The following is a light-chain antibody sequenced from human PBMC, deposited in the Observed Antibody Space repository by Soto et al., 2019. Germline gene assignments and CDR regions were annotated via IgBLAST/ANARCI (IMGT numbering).Light chain of an antibody. V-gene: IGKV3-20*01. CDR1: QGVTSGF. CDR2: SAS. CDR3: QQHGSSPPT. Sequence: EIALTQSPGTLSLSPGERATLSCRASQGVTSGFLAWYQQTPGQAPRLLIYSASSRAAGIPDRFSGSGSGSHFTLIISILEPEDFAVYYCQQHGSSPPTFGQGTKLEIK. J-gene: IGKJ2*01.